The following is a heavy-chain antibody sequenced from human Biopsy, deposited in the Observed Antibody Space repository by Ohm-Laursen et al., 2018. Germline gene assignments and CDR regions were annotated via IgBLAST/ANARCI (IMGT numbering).Heavy chain of an antibody. D-gene: IGHD4-23*01. Sequence: SQTLSLTCTVSGGSDSSGGFYWSWIRQHPGKGLEWIGYIYYSGTTYYNQSLKSLVTISVDKSKNQFSLKLNSVTAADTAVYYCARRPYGGTRYWYFDLWGRGPLVTVSS. CDR3: ARRPYGGTRYWYFDL. J-gene: IGHJ2*01. CDR1: GGSDSSGGFY. V-gene: IGHV4-31*01. CDR2: IYYSGTT.